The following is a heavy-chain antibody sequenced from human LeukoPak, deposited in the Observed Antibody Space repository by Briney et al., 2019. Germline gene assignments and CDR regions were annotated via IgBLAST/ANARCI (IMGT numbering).Heavy chain of an antibody. CDR2: IDNSGRN. CDR3: TRGHGWTDY. J-gene: IGHJ4*02. V-gene: IGHV4-4*07. CDR1: GGSISSYY. D-gene: IGHD6-19*01. Sequence: SETLSLTCTVSGGSISSYYWTWIRQPAGKGLEWIGRIDNSGRNDYNPSLKSRVTMSVDTSRNQFSLELISVTAADTAVYYCTRGHGWTDYWGQGTLVTVSS.